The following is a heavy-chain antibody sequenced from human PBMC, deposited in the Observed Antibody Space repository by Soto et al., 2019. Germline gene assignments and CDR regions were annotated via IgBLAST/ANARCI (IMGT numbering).Heavy chain of an antibody. CDR3: AKFGRATTNRRTPYYIDY. CDR1: GFTFSSYA. CDR2: ISGSGGGT. V-gene: IGHV3-23*01. D-gene: IGHD1-1*01. Sequence: PGGSLRLSCAASGFTFSSYAMSWVRQAPGKGLEWVSSISGSGGGTYYADSVKGRFTFSRDNSKNTLYLQINSLRAEDPAVYYCAKFGRATTNRRTPYYIDYWGQGALVTVSS. J-gene: IGHJ4*02.